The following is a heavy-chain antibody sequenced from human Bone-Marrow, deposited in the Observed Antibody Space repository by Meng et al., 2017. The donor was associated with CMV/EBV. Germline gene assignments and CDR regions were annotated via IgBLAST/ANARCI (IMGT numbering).Heavy chain of an antibody. CDR2: ISAYNGNT. V-gene: IGHV1-18*01. CDR3: AGGAMDGVNWFDP. Sequence: ASVKVSCKTSGYTFATYGISWVRQAPGQGLEWMGWISAYNGNTNYAQKLQGRVTMTTDKSTSKAYMELRSMRSDDRAVYYCAGGAMDGVNWFDPWGQGTLVTVSS. D-gene: IGHD5-24*01. CDR1: GYTFATYG. J-gene: IGHJ5*02.